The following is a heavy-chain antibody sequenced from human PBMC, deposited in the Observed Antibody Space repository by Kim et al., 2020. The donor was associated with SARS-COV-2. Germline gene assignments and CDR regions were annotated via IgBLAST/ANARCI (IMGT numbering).Heavy chain of an antibody. CDR2: ISSSSSYI. CDR3: ARDLEGSTSLGFWFDP. CDR1: GFTFSSYS. V-gene: IGHV3-21*01. J-gene: IGHJ5*02. Sequence: GGSLRLSCAASGFTFSSYSMNWVRQAPGKGLEWVSSISSSSSYIYYADSVKGRFTISRDNAKNSLYLQMNSLRAEDTAVYYCARDLEGSTSLGFWFDPWGQGTLVTVSS. D-gene: IGHD2-2*01.